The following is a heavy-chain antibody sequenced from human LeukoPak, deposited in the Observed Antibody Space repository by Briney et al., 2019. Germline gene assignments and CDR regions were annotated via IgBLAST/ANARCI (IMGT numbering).Heavy chain of an antibody. CDR1: GFTFSSYA. V-gene: IGHV3-23*01. D-gene: IGHD1-14*01. CDR3: ARGASNRFDY. Sequence: GGSLRLSCAASGFTFSSYAMIWVRQAPGKWLEWVSAISGSGGSTYYADSVKGRFTISRDNAKNTLYLQMNSLRGEDTAVYYCARGASNRFDYWGQGTLVTVSS. CDR2: ISGSGGST. J-gene: IGHJ4*02.